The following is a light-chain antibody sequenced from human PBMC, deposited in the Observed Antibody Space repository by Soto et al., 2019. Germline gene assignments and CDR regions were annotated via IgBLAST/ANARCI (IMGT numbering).Light chain of an antibody. CDR3: QQYGSSLTWT. CDR2: AAS. J-gene: IGKJ1*01. CDR1: QSVISKY. V-gene: IGKV3-20*01. Sequence: EVVLTQSPGTVSLSPGERVSLSCRASQSVISKYLAWYQQRPGEAPRLLIYAASSRATGIPDRFSGSGSGTDCTLSISSLEPEDFAVYYCQQYGSSLTWTFGQGTKVDMK.